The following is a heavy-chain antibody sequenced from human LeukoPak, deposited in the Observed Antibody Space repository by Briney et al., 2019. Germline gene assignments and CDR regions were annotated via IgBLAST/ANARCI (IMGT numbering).Heavy chain of an antibody. CDR2: IDPSESYT. CDR3: ATHVGYIKSWFVP. CDR1: GYTFSNYW. V-gene: IGHV5-10-1*01. D-gene: IGHD6-13*01. J-gene: IGHJ5*02. Sequence: GESLKISCKGSGYTFSNYWISWVRQMPGKGLEWMGRIDPSESYTNYSPSFQGHVTISTDKSISTAYPQWSSLKASDTAMYYFATHVGYIKSWFVPWGQGTLVTVSS.